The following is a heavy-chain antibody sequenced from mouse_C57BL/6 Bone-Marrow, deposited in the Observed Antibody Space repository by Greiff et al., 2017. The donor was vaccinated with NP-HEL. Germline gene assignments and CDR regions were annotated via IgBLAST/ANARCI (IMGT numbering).Heavy chain of an antibody. CDR1: GYTFTDYY. Sequence: EVQLQQSGPELVKPGASVKISCKASGYTFTDYYMNWVKQSHGKSLEWIGDINPNNGGTSYNQKFKGKATLTVDKSSSTAYMELRSLTSEDSAVYYCARRGLNYDGYYSYWYFDVWGTGTTVTVSS. CDR2: INPNNGGT. V-gene: IGHV1-26*01. D-gene: IGHD2-3*01. J-gene: IGHJ1*03. CDR3: ARRGLNYDGYYSYWYFDV.